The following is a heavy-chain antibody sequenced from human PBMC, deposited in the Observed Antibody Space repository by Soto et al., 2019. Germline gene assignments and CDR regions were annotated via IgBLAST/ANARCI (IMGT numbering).Heavy chain of an antibody. J-gene: IGHJ3*02. D-gene: IGHD2-2*01. CDR3: ARRIPRYNVVVPAARNAHDAFDI. V-gene: IGHV4-34*01. Sequence: PSETMSLTCTVSGGSISSYYWSWIRQPPGKGLEWIGEINHSGSTNYNPSLKSRVTISVDTSKNQFSLKLSSVTAADTAVYYCARRIPRYNVVVPAARNAHDAFDICGQRSMGTVSS. CDR1: GGSISSYY. CDR2: INHSGST.